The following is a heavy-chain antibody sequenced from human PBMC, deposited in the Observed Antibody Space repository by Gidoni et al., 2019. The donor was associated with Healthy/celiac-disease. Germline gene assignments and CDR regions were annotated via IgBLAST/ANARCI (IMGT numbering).Heavy chain of an antibody. J-gene: IGHJ6*02. Sequence: QLQLQESGPGLVKPSETLSLTCTVSGGSISSSSYYWGWIRQPPGKGLEWIGSIYYSGGSYDNPSLKSRVTISVDTSKNQFSLKLSSVTAADTAVYYCAREFGEVVPAAEDYGMDVWGQGTTVTVSS. CDR1: GGSISSSSYY. CDR3: AREFGEVVPAAEDYGMDV. CDR2: IYYSGGS. D-gene: IGHD2-2*01. V-gene: IGHV4-39*02.